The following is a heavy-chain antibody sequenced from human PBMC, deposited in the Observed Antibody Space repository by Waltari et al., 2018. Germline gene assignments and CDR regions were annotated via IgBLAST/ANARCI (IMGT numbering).Heavy chain of an antibody. CDR1: GFTFSRYW. D-gene: IGHD1-26*01. CDR3: ARGAVELAFDY. CDR2: IKQDGSEK. Sequence: EVQLVESGGGLVQPGGSLRLSCAASGFTFSRYWMSWVRQAPGKGLEWVANIKQDGSEKYYVDSVKGRFTISRDNAKNSLYLQMNSLRAEDTAVYYCARGAVELAFDYWGQGTLVTVSS. J-gene: IGHJ4*02. V-gene: IGHV3-7*01.